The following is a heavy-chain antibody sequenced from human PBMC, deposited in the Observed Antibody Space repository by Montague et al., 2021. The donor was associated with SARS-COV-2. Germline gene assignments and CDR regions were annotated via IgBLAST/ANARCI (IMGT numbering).Heavy chain of an antibody. CDR1: GGSINSSSYY. CDR2: IYYSGST. V-gene: IGHV4-31*03. J-gene: IGHJ4*02. D-gene: IGHD3-3*01. Sequence: TLSLTCTVSGGSINSSSYYWSWIRQHPGKGLEWIGYIYYSGSTYYXPSLKSRVTISVDTSKNQFSLKLSSVTAADTAVYYCARASGKKTIFGVVISYFDYWGQGTLVTVSS. CDR3: ARASGKKTIFGVVISYFDY.